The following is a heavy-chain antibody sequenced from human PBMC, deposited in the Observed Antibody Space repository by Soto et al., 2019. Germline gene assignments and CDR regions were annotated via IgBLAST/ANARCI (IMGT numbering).Heavy chain of an antibody. J-gene: IGHJ6*02. D-gene: IGHD2-21*01. V-gene: IGHV3-9*01. CDR1: GFIFEEYA. CDR2: ISWNSGTT. CDR3: AKDVLWRGEVGSFGMDV. Sequence: EMELVESGGGVVQPGGSLRLSCAASGFIFEEYAMHWVRQAPGKGLEWVSGISWNSGTTGYAAPVKGRFTISRDNAXNXXYLQMNSLRVEDTALYYCAKDVLWRGEVGSFGMDVWGQGTTV.